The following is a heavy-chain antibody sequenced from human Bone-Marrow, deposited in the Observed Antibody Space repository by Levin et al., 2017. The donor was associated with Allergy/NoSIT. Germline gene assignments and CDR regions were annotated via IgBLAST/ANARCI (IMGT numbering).Heavy chain of an antibody. Sequence: GESLKISCKASGYTFTRYYIHWMRQAPGQGLEWMGLFRPSGGSTIYAQHMHGRVTMTGDPSTNTVYLDLSSLRPEDTAVYYCARLEGLAATLGDWGQGTPLTVSS. J-gene: IGHJ4*02. V-gene: IGHV1-46*04. CDR3: ARLEGLAATLGD. CDR1: GYTFTRYY. CDR2: FRPSGGST. D-gene: IGHD2-15*01.